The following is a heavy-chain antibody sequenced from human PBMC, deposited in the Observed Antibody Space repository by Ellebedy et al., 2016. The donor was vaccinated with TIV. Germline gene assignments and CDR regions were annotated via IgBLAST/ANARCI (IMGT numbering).Heavy chain of an antibody. D-gene: IGHD2-2*01. Sequence: GSLRLXXAVYGGSFSGYYWSWIRQPPGKGLEWIGYIYYSGSTNYNPSLKSRVTISVDTSKNQFSLKLSSVTAADTAVYYCARHDPAIPGIVVVPAGVFDPWGQGTLVTVSS. CDR3: ARHDPAIPGIVVVPAGVFDP. CDR2: IYYSGST. CDR1: GGSFSGYY. V-gene: IGHV4-59*08. J-gene: IGHJ5*02.